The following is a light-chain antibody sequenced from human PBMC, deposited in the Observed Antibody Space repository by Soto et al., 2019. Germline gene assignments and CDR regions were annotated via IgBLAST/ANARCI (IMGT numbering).Light chain of an antibody. CDR1: QSVSSN. CDR2: GAS. V-gene: IGKV3-15*01. Sequence: EVVMTQSPATLSVSPGERATLSCRAIQSVSSNLAWYQLRPGQAPRLLIYGASTRATGIPARFSGSGSGTEFTLTISSLQSEDFALYYCQQYNKWPLFTFGPGTRVDIK. J-gene: IGKJ3*01. CDR3: QQYNKWPLFT.